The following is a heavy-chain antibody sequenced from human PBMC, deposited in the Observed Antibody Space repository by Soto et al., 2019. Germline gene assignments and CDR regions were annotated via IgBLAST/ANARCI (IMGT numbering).Heavy chain of an antibody. V-gene: IGHV1-3*01. CDR2: IRAGNGDT. D-gene: IGHD3-10*01. Sequence: QVQLVQSGAEVKKPGASVKVSCKASGYTFTNYPIHWVLQAPGQRPEWMGWIRAGNGDTKYSQKLQGRVTITRDTSESTSYMELSSLISEDTAVFYCARGYGSGSYPYYYYMDVWCKGTTVTVSS. J-gene: IGHJ6*03. CDR3: ARGYGSGSYPYYYYMDV. CDR1: GYTFTNYP.